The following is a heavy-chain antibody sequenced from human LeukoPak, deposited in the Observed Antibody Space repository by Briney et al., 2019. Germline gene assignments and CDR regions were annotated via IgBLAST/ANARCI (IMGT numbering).Heavy chain of an antibody. CDR1: GFTFSNAW. CDR3: TTDRAITTIDAFDI. V-gene: IGHV3-15*01. J-gene: IGHJ3*02. D-gene: IGHD4/OR15-4a*01. CDR2: IKSKTDGGTT. Sequence: GGSLRLSCAASGFTFSNAWMSWVRQAPGKGLEWVGRIKSKTDGGTTDYAAPVKGRFTISRDDSKNTLYLQMNSLKTEDTAVYYCTTDRAITTIDAFDIWGQGTMVTVSS.